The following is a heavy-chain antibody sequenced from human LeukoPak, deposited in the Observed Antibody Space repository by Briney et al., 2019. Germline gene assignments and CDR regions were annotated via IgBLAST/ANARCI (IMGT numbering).Heavy chain of an antibody. CDR1: GGSFSGYY. Sequence: SGTLSLTCAVYGGSFSGYYWSWIRQPPGRGLEWIGEINNSGSTNYNPSLKSRVTISVDTSKNQFSLKLSSVTAADTAVYYCARGVIAVAGIYFDYWGQGTLVTVSS. J-gene: IGHJ4*02. CDR3: ARGVIAVAGIYFDY. V-gene: IGHV4-34*01. CDR2: INNSGST. D-gene: IGHD6-19*01.